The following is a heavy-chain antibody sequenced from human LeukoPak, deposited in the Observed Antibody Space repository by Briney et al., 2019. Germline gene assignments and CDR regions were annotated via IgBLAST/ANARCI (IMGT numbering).Heavy chain of an antibody. Sequence: GGSLRLSCAASGFTFSSHSMTWVRQAPGTGLEWVSSISSSSNYIYYADSVKGRFTISRDNAKNSLYLQMNSLRAEDTAVYYCARKYYYGSGSYSFDYWGQGTLVTVSS. CDR2: ISSSSNYI. V-gene: IGHV3-21*01. J-gene: IGHJ4*02. CDR3: ARKYYYGSGSYSFDY. CDR1: GFTFSSHS. D-gene: IGHD3-10*01.